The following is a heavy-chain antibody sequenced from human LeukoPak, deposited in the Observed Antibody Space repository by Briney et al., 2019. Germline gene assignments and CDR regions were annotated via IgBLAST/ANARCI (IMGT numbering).Heavy chain of an antibody. CDR3: AKMEGQRLYDYCMDV. Sequence: GGSLRLSCAASGFAFSNFAMSWVRQAPGKGLEWVSTMSGSGYYTYYVESVKGRFTISRDNSKNTLYLHMNSLRADDTAVYYCAKMEGQRLYDYCMDVWGRGTTVTVSS. V-gene: IGHV3-23*01. J-gene: IGHJ6*03. D-gene: IGHD3-3*01. CDR1: GFAFSNFA. CDR2: MSGSGYYT.